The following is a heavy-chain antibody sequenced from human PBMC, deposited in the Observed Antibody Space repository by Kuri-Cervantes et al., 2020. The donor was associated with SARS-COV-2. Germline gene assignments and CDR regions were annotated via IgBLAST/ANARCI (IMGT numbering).Heavy chain of an antibody. CDR1: GDTFSAYA. V-gene: IGHV1-69*04. J-gene: IGHJ4*02. CDR2: LSPVLRTT. D-gene: IGHD1-26*01. CDR3: ATGEPVPPHLQIARRPDFNS. Sequence: SVKVSCKASGDTFSAYAISWVRQAPGQGLEWMGRLSPVLRTTHYAQKFQGRLTITADNSTTTAYMDLGSLKSDDTAVYYCATGEPVPPHLQIARRPDFNSWGQGTLVTVSS.